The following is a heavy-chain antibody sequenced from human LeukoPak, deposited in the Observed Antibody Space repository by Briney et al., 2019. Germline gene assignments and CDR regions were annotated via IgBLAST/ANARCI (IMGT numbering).Heavy chain of an antibody. J-gene: IGHJ6*02. Sequence: GGSLRLSWAASGFTFSSYSMNWVRQAQGKGLEWVSSISSSSSYIYYADSVKGRFTISRDNAKNSLYLQMNSLRAEDTAVYYCARDYDFYMAHYGMDVWGQGTTVTVSS. CDR2: ISSSSSYI. CDR3: ARDYDFYMAHYGMDV. D-gene: IGHD3-3*01. CDR1: GFTFSSYS. V-gene: IGHV3-21*01.